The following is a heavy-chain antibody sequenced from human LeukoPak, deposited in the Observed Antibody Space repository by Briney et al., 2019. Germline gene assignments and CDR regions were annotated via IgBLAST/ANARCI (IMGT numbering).Heavy chain of an antibody. CDR3: ARGLPSSGWPD. Sequence: SETLSLTCTVSGGSISSHYWTWIRQPPGRGLEWIGYIYYSGSTKYNPSLKSRVTISIDTSKKQFSLKLSSVTAADTAVYYCARGLPSSGWPDWGQGTLVTVSS. CDR2: IYYSGST. V-gene: IGHV4-59*11. J-gene: IGHJ4*02. D-gene: IGHD6-19*01. CDR1: GGSISSHY.